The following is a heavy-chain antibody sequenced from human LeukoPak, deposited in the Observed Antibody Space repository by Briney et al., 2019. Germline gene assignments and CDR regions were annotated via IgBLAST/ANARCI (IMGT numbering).Heavy chain of an antibody. D-gene: IGHD2-15*01. CDR1: GFTLSSNY. CDR2: IYSGGST. CDR3: ARGGYCTSGSCFSNY. Sequence: PGGSLRLSCAASGFTLSSNYMSWVRQAPGKGLEWVAVIYSGGSTYYAEFVKRRFTISRDNSKNTLYLQMNSLRAEDTAVDYCARGGYCTSGSCFSNYWGQGTLVTVSS. J-gene: IGHJ4*02. V-gene: IGHV3-66*01.